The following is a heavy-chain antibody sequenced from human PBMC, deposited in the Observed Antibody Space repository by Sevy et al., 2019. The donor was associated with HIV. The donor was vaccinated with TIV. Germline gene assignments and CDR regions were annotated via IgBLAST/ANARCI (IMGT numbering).Heavy chain of an antibody. CDR3: ARLFYGSADY. V-gene: IGHV3-7*01. CDR1: GFTFRSYA. D-gene: IGHD3-10*01. J-gene: IGHJ4*02. CDR2: INLDGSET. Sequence: GWSLRLSCAASGFTFRSYAMSWVRQAPGKGLEWLATINLDGSETFYVDSVKGRFTISRHNPRKSVYLQMTSLSAEDTAVYYCARLFYGSADYWGQGTLVTVSS.